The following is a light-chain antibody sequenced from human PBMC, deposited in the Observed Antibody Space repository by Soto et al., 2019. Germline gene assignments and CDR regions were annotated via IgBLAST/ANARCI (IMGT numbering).Light chain of an antibody. V-gene: IGKV3-20*01. J-gene: IGKJ5*01. CDR2: AAS. Sequence: DIVLTQSPGTLSFSPGERVTLSCRASQTVINNQLAWYQQTPGQAPRLLIYAASSRATGIPDRFSGSGSGTDFTLTITRLEPEDSAMYYCQQYGSSGGITFGHGTRLETK. CDR3: QQYGSSGGIT. CDR1: QTVINNQ.